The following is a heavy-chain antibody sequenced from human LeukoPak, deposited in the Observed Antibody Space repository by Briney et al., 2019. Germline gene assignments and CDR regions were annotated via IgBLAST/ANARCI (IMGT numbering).Heavy chain of an antibody. V-gene: IGHV1-2*02. CDR2: INPNSGGT. D-gene: IGHD6-13*01. CDR3: ARALSSSWESPSYWFDP. Sequence: ASVKVSCKASGYTFTSYYMHWVRQAPGQGLECMGWINPNSGGTDSAQKFQGRVTMTWDTSISTAYMELNRLKSDDTAVYYCARALSSSWESPSYWFDPWGQGTLVTVSS. CDR1: GYTFTSYY. J-gene: IGHJ5*02.